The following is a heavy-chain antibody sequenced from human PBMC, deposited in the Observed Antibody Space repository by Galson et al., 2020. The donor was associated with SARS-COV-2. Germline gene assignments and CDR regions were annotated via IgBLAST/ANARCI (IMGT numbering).Heavy chain of an antibody. Sequence: GGSLRLSCTASGFTFGDYAMSWFRQAPGKGLEWVGFIRSKAYGGTTEYAASVKGRFTISRDDSKSIAYLQMNSLKTEDTAVYYCTRQDFWSGYDPDYWGQGTLVTVSS. CDR3: TRQDFWSGYDPDY. D-gene: IGHD3-3*01. V-gene: IGHV3-49*03. J-gene: IGHJ4*02. CDR2: IRSKAYGGTT. CDR1: GFTFGDYA.